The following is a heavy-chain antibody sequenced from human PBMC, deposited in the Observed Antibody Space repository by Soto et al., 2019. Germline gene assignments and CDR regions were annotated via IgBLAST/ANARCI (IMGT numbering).Heavy chain of an antibody. CDR2: VHNGGST. V-gene: IGHV4-39*01. CDR3: ARGLSSPSATGV. CDR1: GASVSSSSNY. D-gene: IGHD6-6*01. J-gene: IGHJ4*02. Sequence: QLQLQESGPGLVKPSETLSLTCTVSGASVSSSSNYWGWIRQPPGKGLEWIGSVHNGGSTYYSPSLKSRVTISADTSKNQFSQNLSSVTAADTAVYYCARGLSSPSATGVWGQGTLVTVSS.